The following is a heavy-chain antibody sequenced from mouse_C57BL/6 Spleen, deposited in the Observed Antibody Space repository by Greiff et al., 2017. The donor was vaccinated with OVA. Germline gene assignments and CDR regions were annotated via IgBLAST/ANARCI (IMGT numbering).Heavy chain of an antibody. CDR2: IYPGDGDT. CDR1: GYAFSSYW. D-gene: IGHD2-3*01. Sequence: VQLQESGAELVKPGASVKISCKASGYAFSSYWMNWVKQRPGKGLEWIGQIYPGDGDTNSNGKFKGKATLTADKSYSTAYMQLSSPTAEDSAVYFCARDGSKYYFDDWGKGTTLTVSS. CDR3: ARDGSKYYFDD. V-gene: IGHV1-80*01. J-gene: IGHJ2*01.